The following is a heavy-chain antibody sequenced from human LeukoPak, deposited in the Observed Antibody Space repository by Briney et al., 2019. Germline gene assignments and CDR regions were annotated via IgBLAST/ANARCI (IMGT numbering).Heavy chain of an antibody. CDR2: IYPGDSDT. CDR1: GYSFTSYW. CDR3: ARQAFEDTAMVTYYFDY. Sequence: GESLKISCKGSGYSFTSYWIGWVRQMPGKGLEWMGIIYPGDSDTRYSPSFQGQVTISADESISTAYLQWSSLKASDTAMYYCARQAFEDTAMVTYYFDYWGQGTLVTVSS. J-gene: IGHJ4*02. D-gene: IGHD5-18*01. V-gene: IGHV5-51*01.